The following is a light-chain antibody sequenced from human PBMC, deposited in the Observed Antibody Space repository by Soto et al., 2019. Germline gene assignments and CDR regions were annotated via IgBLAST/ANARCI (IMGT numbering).Light chain of an antibody. CDR1: QSVSSN. CDR3: QQHTNWPPSP. V-gene: IGKV3D-15*01. CDR2: GAS. J-gene: IGKJ5*01. Sequence: EIVLTQSPASLSVSPGERATLSCRASQSVSSNLAWYQQKPGQAPRLLIVGASTRATGVPARFSGSGSGTEFTLTISSLQPDDFAVYYCQQHTNWPPSPFGQGTRLE.